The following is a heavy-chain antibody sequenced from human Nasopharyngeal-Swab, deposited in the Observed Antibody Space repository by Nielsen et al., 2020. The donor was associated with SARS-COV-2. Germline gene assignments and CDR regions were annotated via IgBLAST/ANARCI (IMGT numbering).Heavy chain of an antibody. CDR3: ARVGLDFSASYAYPHYGLDV. V-gene: IGHV4-31*03. Sequence: SETLSLTCTVSGGSISSGGYYWSWIRQHPGKGLEWIGYIYYSGSTYYNPSLKSRVTISVDTSKNQFSLKLSSVTAADTAVYYCARVGLDFSASYAYPHYGLDVWGRGTTVTVSS. CDR2: IYYSGST. D-gene: IGHD3-22*01. J-gene: IGHJ6*02. CDR1: GGSISSGGYY.